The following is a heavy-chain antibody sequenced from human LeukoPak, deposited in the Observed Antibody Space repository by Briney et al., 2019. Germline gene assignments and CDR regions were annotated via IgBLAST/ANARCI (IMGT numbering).Heavy chain of an antibody. CDR2: IYYSGST. J-gene: IGHJ4*02. V-gene: IGHV4-39*01. Sequence: SETLSLTCTVSGGSISSSSYYWGWIRQPPGKGLEWIGSIYYSGSTYYNPSLKSRVTISVDTSKNQFSLKLSSVTAADTAVYYCASLGREGYYFDYWGQGTLVTVSS. CDR1: GGSISSSSYY. CDR3: ASLGREGYYFDY. D-gene: IGHD1-26*01.